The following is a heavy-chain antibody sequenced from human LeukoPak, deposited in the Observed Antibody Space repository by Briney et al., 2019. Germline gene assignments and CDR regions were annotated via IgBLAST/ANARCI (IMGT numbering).Heavy chain of an antibody. V-gene: IGHV4-31*11. CDR3: ARVVYYDFWSGYSWFSGWFDP. D-gene: IGHD3-3*01. J-gene: IGHJ5*02. Sequence: SETLSLTCAVSGGSISSGGYSWSWIRQHPGKGLEWIGYIYYSGSTYYNPSLKSRVTISVDTSKNQFSLKLSSVTAADTAVYYCARVVYYDFWSGYSWFSGWFDPWGQGTLVTVSS. CDR1: GGSISSGGYS. CDR2: IYYSGST.